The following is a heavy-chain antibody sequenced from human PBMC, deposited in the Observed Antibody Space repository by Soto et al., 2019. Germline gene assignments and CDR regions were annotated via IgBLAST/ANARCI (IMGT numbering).Heavy chain of an antibody. D-gene: IGHD6-13*01. V-gene: IGHV4-31*03. J-gene: IGHJ4*02. Sequence: QVQLQESGPGLVKPSQTLSLTCTVSGGSISSGGYYWSWIRQHPGKVLEWIGYSYYSGSTYYNPSLKSRVTISVDTSQNQFSLKLSSVTPADTAVYYCARAGLAAANLWGQGTLVAVSS. CDR2: SYYSGST. CDR3: ARAGLAAANL. CDR1: GGSISSGGYY.